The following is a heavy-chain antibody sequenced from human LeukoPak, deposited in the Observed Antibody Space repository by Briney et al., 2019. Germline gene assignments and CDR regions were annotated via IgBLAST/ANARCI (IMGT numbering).Heavy chain of an antibody. Sequence: QTGGSLRLSCAASGFTFSSYEMNWVRQAPGKGLKFISYISSSGSIIYYADSVKGRFTISRDNAKNSLYLQMNSLRAEDTAVYYCASARRRYYYGSGSSARDIKTYFDYWGQGTLVTVSS. D-gene: IGHD3-10*01. CDR2: ISSSGSII. J-gene: IGHJ4*02. CDR3: ASARRRYYYGSGSSARDIKTYFDY. V-gene: IGHV3-48*03. CDR1: GFTFSSYE.